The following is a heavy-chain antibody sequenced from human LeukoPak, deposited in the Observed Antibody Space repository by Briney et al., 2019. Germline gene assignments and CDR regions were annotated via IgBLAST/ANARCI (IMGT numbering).Heavy chain of an antibody. Sequence: GGSLRLSCAASGFTFSSYWMSWVRQAPGKGLEWVANIKQDGSEKYYVDSVKGRFTISRDNAKNSLYLQMNSLRAEDTAVYYCARPLGRGIAVAKVIDYWGQGTLVTVSS. CDR2: IKQDGSEK. CDR3: ARPLGRGIAVAKVIDY. J-gene: IGHJ4*02. CDR1: GFTFSSYW. V-gene: IGHV3-7*01. D-gene: IGHD6-19*01.